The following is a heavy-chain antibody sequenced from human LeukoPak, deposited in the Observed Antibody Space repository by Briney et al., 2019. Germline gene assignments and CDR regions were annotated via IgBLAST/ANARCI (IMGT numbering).Heavy chain of an antibody. Sequence: GASVKVSCKASGYTFTSYGISWVRQAPGQGLEWMGWISAYNGKTNYAQKLQGRVTMTTDTSTSTAYMELRGLRSDDTAVYYCARRTTYYDILTGYYTDWFDPWGQGTLVTVSS. CDR3: ARRTTYYDILTGYYTDWFDP. J-gene: IGHJ5*02. CDR2: ISAYNGKT. V-gene: IGHV1-18*01. D-gene: IGHD3-9*01. CDR1: GYTFTSYG.